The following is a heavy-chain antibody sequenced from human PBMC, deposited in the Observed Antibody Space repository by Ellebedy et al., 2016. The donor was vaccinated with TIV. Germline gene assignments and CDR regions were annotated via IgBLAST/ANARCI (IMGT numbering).Heavy chain of an antibody. D-gene: IGHD3-10*01. J-gene: IGHJ4*02. Sequence: ASVKVSCKASGGTFSSYAISWVRQAPGQGLEWMGGIIPIFGTANYAQKFQGRVTMTTDTSTITAYMELRSLRSDDTAVYYCARDRGHLSITMVRGPDYWGQGTLVTVSS. CDR2: IIPIFGTA. CDR1: GGTFSSYA. V-gene: IGHV1-69*05. CDR3: ARDRGHLSITMVRGPDY.